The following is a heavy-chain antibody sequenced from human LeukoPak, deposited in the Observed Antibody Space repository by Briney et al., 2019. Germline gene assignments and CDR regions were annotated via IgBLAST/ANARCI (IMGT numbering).Heavy chain of an antibody. Sequence: ASVKVSCKASGYTLAGYYMHWLRQAPGQGPEWMGWINPNSGGTNYAQKFQGRVTMTRDTSISTAYMELSRLRSDDTAVYYCARDLKLLWFGESRGPFDYWGQGTLVTVSS. V-gene: IGHV1-2*02. CDR1: GYTLAGYY. CDR3: ARDLKLLWFGESRGPFDY. J-gene: IGHJ4*02. CDR2: INPNSGGT. D-gene: IGHD3-10*01.